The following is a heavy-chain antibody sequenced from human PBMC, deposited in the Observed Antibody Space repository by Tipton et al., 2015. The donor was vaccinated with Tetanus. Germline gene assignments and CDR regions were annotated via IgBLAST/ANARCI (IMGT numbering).Heavy chain of an antibody. J-gene: IGHJ4*02. Sequence: FTISRDNAGHSLYLQMNSLRAEDTAVYYCARVLTVGATFDYWGQGTLVTVSS. CDR3: ARVLTVGATFDY. D-gene: IGHD1-26*01. V-gene: IGHV3-11*06.